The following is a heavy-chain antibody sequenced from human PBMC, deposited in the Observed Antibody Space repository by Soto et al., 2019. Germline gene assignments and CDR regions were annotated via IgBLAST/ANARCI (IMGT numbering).Heavy chain of an antibody. V-gene: IGHV3-30-3*01. J-gene: IGHJ4*02. D-gene: IGHD3-10*01. CDR1: GFIFSNYV. CDR2: MSYDGTTK. CDR3: TREVLWSRYFDS. Sequence: QVQLVESGGGVVQPGRSLRLSCAASGFIFSNYVMYWVRQAPGKGLEWVAFMSYDGTTKSYADSVKGRFTISRDNSQNTMYLPLNSLRPADTGVYYCTREVLWSRYFDSWGQGTLVTVSS.